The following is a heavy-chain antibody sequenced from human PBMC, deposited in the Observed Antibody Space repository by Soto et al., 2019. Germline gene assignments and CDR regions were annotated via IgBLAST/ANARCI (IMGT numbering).Heavy chain of an antibody. J-gene: IGHJ4*02. CDR2: IYPGDSDT. V-gene: IGHV5-51*01. Sequence: GESLKISCKGSGYSFTSYWIAWVRQMPEKGLEWMGTIYPGDSDTRYSPSLQGQVTISADNSISTAYLEWSSLKASDTAIYYCARPTPFGAGYRVFDFWGQGTPDTVS. CDR1: GYSFTSYW. CDR3: ARPTPFGAGYRVFDF. D-gene: IGHD3-16*01.